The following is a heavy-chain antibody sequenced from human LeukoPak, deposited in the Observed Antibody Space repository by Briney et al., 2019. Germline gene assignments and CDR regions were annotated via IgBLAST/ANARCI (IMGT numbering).Heavy chain of an antibody. J-gene: IGHJ4*02. D-gene: IGHD2-21*02. Sequence: GGSLRLSCAASGFTFSSYWMSWVRQAPGKGLEWVANIKQDGREKYYVDSVKGRFTISRDNAKKSLYLQMNSLRAEDTAVYYCARESPCGGDCDHLYYWGQGTLVTVSS. V-gene: IGHV3-7*01. CDR3: ARESPCGGDCDHLYY. CDR1: GFTFSSYW. CDR2: IKQDGREK.